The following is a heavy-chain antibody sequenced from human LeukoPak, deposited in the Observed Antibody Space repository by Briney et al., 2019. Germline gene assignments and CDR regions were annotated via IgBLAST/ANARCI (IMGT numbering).Heavy chain of an antibody. CDR3: ARGLGLLWFGELSHAFDY. CDR1: GFTFSSYS. D-gene: IGHD3-10*01. J-gene: IGHJ4*02. Sequence: GGSLRLSCAASGFTFSSYSMNWVRQAPGKGLEWVSSISSSSSYIYYADSVKGRFTISRDNAKNSLYLQMNSLRAEDTAVYYCARGLGLLWFGELSHAFDYWGQGTLVTVSS. V-gene: IGHV3-21*01. CDR2: ISSSSSYI.